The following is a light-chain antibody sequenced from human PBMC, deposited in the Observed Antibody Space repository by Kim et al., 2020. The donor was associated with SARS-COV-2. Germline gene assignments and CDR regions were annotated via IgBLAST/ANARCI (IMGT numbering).Light chain of an antibody. J-gene: IGLJ2*01. Sequence: SYELTQPPSVSVAPGKTARITCGGNNIGSKSVHWYQQKPGQAPVLVIYYDSDRPSGIPERFSGSNSGNTATLTISRVEAGDEADYYCQVWDSSSYHPRVFGGGNQLTV. V-gene: IGLV3-21*04. CDR1: NIGSKS. CDR2: YDS. CDR3: QVWDSSSYHPRV.